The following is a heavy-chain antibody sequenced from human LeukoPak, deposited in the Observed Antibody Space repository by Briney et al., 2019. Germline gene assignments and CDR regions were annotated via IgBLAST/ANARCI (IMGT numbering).Heavy chain of an antibody. CDR3: ARTSGYGDYDLIREDYFDY. CDR1: GFTFSSYA. Sequence: GGSLRLSCAASGFTFSSYAMSWVRQAPGKGLEWVSAIRGIGGSTYYADSVKGRFTMSRDNSKNTLYLQMNSLRAEDTAVYYCARTSGYGDYDLIREDYFDYWGQGTLVTVSS. D-gene: IGHD4-17*01. CDR2: IRGIGGST. V-gene: IGHV3-23*01. J-gene: IGHJ4*02.